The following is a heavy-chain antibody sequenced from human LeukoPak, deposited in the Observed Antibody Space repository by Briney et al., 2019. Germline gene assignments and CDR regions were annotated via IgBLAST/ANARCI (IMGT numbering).Heavy chain of an antibody. CDR2: IIPIFGTA. CDR1: GGTFSSYA. CDR3: ARDVGAEGVCAFDI. J-gene: IGHJ3*02. Sequence: GASVKVSCKASGGTFSSYAISWVRQAPGQGLEWMGGIIPIFGTANYAQKFQGRVTITADKSTSTAYMELSSLRSEDTAVYYCARDVGAEGVCAFDIWGQGTMVTVSS. V-gene: IGHV1-69*06. D-gene: IGHD1-26*01.